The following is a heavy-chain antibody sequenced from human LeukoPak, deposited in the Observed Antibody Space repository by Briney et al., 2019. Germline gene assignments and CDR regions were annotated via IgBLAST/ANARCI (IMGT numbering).Heavy chain of an antibody. Sequence: SQTLSLTCTVSGGSISSGGYSWSWIRQPPGKGLEWIGYIYHSGSTYYNPSLKSRVTISVDRSKNQFSLKLSSVTAADTAVYYCASYYGDLPIDYWGQGTLVTVSS. J-gene: IGHJ4*02. V-gene: IGHV4-30-2*01. D-gene: IGHD4-17*01. CDR1: GGSISSGGYS. CDR3: ASYYGDLPIDY. CDR2: IYHSGST.